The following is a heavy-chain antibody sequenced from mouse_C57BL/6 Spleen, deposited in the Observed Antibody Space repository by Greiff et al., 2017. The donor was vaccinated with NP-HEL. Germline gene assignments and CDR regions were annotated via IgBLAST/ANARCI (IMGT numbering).Heavy chain of an antibody. CDR3: ARGAQATGFDY. V-gene: IGHV3-6*01. CDR1: GYSITSGYY. Sequence: DVQLQESGPGLVKPSQSLSLTCSVTGYSITSGYYWNWIRQFPGNKLEWMGYISYDGSNNYNPSLKNRISITRDTSKNQFFLKLNSVTTEDTATYYCARGAQATGFDYWGQGTTLTVSS. CDR2: ISYDGSN. J-gene: IGHJ2*01. D-gene: IGHD3-2*02.